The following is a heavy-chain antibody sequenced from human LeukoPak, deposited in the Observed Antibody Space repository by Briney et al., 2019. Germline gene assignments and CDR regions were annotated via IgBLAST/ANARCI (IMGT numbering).Heavy chain of an antibody. J-gene: IGHJ5*02. Sequence: SQTLSLTCAISGDSVSSNRAAWNWFRQSPSRGLEWLGRTYYTSKWYNDYAVSVKSRITVNPDTSKNQFSLHLNSVTPEDTAVYYCARQGFRRFDHWGQGTLVTVSS. D-gene: IGHD3-3*01. V-gene: IGHV6-1*01. CDR2: TYYTSKWYN. CDR1: GDSVSSNRAA. CDR3: ARQGFRRFDH.